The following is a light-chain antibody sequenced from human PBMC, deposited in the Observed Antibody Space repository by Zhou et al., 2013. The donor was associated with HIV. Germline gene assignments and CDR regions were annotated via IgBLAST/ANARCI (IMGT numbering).Light chain of an antibody. CDR3: QQYGSSPNT. Sequence: EIVMTQSPATLSVSPGERATLSCRASQSVSSSYLAWYQQKPGQAPRLLIYGASTRATGIPDRFSGSGSGTDFTLTISRLEPEDFAVYYCQQYGSSPNTFGGGTKVEIK. V-gene: IGKV3-20*01. J-gene: IGKJ4*01. CDR2: GAS. CDR1: QSVSSSY.